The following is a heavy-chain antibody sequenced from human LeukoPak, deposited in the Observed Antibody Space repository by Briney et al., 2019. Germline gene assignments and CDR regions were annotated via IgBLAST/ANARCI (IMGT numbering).Heavy chain of an antibody. D-gene: IGHD5-24*01. V-gene: IGHV4-4*09. CDR3: VRHSLRDGYNYFDY. J-gene: IGHJ4*02. CDR2: IYTSGST. CDR1: GGSISSYY. Sequence: PSETLSLTCTVSGGSISSYYWSWIRQPPGKGLEWIGYIYTSGSTNYNPSLKSRVTISVDTSKNQFSLKLSSVTAADTAVYYCVRHSLRDGYNYFDYWGQGTLVTVSS.